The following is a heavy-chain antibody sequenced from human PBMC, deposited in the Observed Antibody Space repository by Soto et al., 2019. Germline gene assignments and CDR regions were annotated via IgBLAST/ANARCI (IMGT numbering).Heavy chain of an antibody. D-gene: IGHD4-17*01. CDR1: GFNFRNFN. V-gene: IGHV3-21*06. J-gene: IGHJ3*01. Sequence: PGGSLRLSCEGSGFNFRNFNMIWVRQAPGKGLGWVSSVSGSSSYIYYADSVKGRFTVSRDNANNLVFLQMNGLRPEDTAMYYCARDLRGHYGPWGQGTMVTVSS. CDR2: VSGSSSYI. CDR3: ARDLRGHYGP.